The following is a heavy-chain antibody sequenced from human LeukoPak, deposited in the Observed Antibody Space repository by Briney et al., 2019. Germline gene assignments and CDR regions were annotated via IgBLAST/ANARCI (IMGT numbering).Heavy chain of an antibody. CDR3: ARENGSSGYYYDAAFDI. J-gene: IGHJ3*02. V-gene: IGHV4-34*01. D-gene: IGHD3-22*01. Sequence: PSETLSLTCAVYGGSFSGYYWSWIRQPPGKGLGWIGEINHSGSTNYNPSLKSRVTISVDTSKNQFSLKLSSVTAADTAVYYCARENGSSGYYYDAAFDIWGQGTMVTVSS. CDR1: GGSFSGYY. CDR2: INHSGST.